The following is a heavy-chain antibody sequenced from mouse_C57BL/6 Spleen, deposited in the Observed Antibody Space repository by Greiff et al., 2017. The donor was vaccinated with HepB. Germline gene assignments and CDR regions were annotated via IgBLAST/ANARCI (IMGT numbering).Heavy chain of an antibody. V-gene: IGHV2-5*01. J-gene: IGHJ4*01. D-gene: IGHD2-5*01. Sequence: QVQLKESGPGLVQPSQRLSITCTVSGFSLTSYGVHWVRQSPGKGLEWLGVIWRGGSTDYNAAFMSRLSITKDNSKSQVFFKMNSLQADYTAIYYYAKNGYSNYAIDYWGQGTSVTVSS. CDR2: IWRGGST. CDR3: AKNGYSNYAIDY. CDR1: GFSLTSYG.